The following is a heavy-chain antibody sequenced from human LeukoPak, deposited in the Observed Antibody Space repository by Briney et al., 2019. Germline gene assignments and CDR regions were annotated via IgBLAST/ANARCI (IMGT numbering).Heavy chain of an antibody. CDR3: ARQSISSTQLYYYYGMDV. V-gene: IGHV5-51*01. J-gene: IGHJ6*02. Sequence: GESLKISCRGSGYSFTSYWIGWVRQMPGKGLEWMVIIYPGDSDTRYSPSFQGQVTISADKSISTAYLQWSSLKASDTAMYYCARQSISSTQLYYYYGMDVWGQGTTVTVSS. CDR2: IYPGDSDT. CDR1: GYSFTSYW. D-gene: IGHD6-6*01.